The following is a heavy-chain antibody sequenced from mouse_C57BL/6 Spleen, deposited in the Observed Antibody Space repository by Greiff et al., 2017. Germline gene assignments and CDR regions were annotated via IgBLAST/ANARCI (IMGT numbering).Heavy chain of an antibody. J-gene: IGHJ3*01. D-gene: IGHD1-1*01. V-gene: IGHV1-82*01. Sequence: VQLQQSGPELVKPGASVKISCKASGYAFSSSWMNWVKQRPGKGLEWIGRIYPGDGDTNYNGKFKGKATLTADKSSSTAYMQLNSLTSEDSAVYFCARSDYYGSRACFAYWGQGTLVTVSA. CDR2: IYPGDGDT. CDR3: ARSDYYGSRACFAY. CDR1: GYAFSSSW.